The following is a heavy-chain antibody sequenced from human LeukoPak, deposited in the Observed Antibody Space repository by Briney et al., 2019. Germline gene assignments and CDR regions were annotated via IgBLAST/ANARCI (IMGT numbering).Heavy chain of an antibody. CDR1: GFSFSSYW. J-gene: IGHJ4*02. CDR3: VRDPAAAPYYDS. V-gene: IGHV3-7*01. Sequence: PGGSLRLSCAASGFSFSSYWMNWARQAPGMGLEWVANINQDGSVEHFVDSVKGRFAISRDNAKNSLYLQMNSLTVEDTGVYYCVRDPAAAPYYDSWGQGTLVTVSS. D-gene: IGHD6-6*01. CDR2: INQDGSVE.